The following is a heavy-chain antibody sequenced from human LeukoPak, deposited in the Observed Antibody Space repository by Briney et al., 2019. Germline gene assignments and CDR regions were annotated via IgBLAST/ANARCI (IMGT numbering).Heavy chain of an antibody. CDR1: GGSISCYY. CDR3: ARETTYDSSGYYSANYFDY. D-gene: IGHD3-22*01. CDR2: IYTSGST. V-gene: IGHV4-4*07. J-gene: IGHJ4*02. Sequence: PSETLSLTCTVSGGSISCYYWRWIRQPAGKGLEWIGRIYTSGSTNYNPSLKSRVTIAVDKSKNQFSLKLSSVTAADTAVYYCARETTYDSSGYYSANYFDYWGQGTLVTVSS.